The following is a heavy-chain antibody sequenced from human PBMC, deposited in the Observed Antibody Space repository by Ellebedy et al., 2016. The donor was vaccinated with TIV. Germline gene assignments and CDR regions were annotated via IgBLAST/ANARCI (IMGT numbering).Heavy chain of an antibody. CDR2: VSYDGSTK. V-gene: IGHV3-30*18. CDR3: AKDRPGISGGYYDFGS. D-gene: IGHD1-26*01. J-gene: IGHJ4*02. Sequence: GESLKISCAASGFTFSSLGMHWVRQAPGKALDWVAVVSYDGSTKYYADSVKGRFTISRDNSKNTLFLQMNSLRAEDTAIFYCAKDRPGISGGYYDFGSWGQGTLVTVSS. CDR1: GFTFSSLG.